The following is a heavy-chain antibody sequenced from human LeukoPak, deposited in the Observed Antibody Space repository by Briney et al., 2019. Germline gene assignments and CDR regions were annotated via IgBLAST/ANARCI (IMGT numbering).Heavy chain of an antibody. Sequence: SETLSLTCTVSGGSISSSSYYWDWLRQPPGKGLEWIGSIYYSGSTYYNPSLKSRVTISVDTSKNQFSLKLSSVTAADTAVYYCARRRVGASNYFDYWGQGTLVTVSS. CDR1: GGSISSSSYY. D-gene: IGHD1-26*01. CDR2: IYYSGST. CDR3: ARRRVGASNYFDY. J-gene: IGHJ4*02. V-gene: IGHV4-39*01.